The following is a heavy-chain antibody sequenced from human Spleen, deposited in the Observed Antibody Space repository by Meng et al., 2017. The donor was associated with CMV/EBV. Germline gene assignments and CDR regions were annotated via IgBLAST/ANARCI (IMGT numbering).Heavy chain of an antibody. CDR3: ARSGKIVVPAAILGHDY. D-gene: IGHD2-2*01. CDR2: ISSTSSYI. V-gene: IGHV3-21*01. CDR1: GFTFSSYS. Sequence: GESLKISCAASGFTFSSYSMSWVRQAPGQGLEWVSSISSTSSYIYYADSVKGRFTISRDNAKNSLYLQMNSLRAEDTAVYYCARSGKIVVPAAILGHDYWGQGTLVTVSS. J-gene: IGHJ4*02.